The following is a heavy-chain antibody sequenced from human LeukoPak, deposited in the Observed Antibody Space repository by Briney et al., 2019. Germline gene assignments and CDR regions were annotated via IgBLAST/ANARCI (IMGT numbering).Heavy chain of an antibody. CDR3: ARHHAHYFYYMSV. CDR1: GDSISTSSYY. Sequence: PSETLSLTCTVSGDSISTSSYYWGWIREPPEKGLEWIGPIYYSGSTYYNPSLKSRVSIADDPCKNQFSLRLNSPTATDTAVYYCARHHAHYFYYMSVWGKGTTVIVSS. V-gene: IGHV4-39*01. CDR2: IYYSGST. J-gene: IGHJ6*03.